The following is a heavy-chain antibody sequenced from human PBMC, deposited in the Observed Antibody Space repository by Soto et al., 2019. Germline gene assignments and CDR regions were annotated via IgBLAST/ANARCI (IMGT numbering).Heavy chain of an antibody. J-gene: IGHJ4*01. CDR3: TTDPYITIVRVRFDY. Sequence: EVQLVESGGGLVEPGGSLRLSCAASGFTFSNAWINWVRQAPGKGLEWVGRIKSKTDGGTTDFAATVKGRFAISRDDSKNMVYLQIESLKTEDTAVYYCTTDPYITIVRVRFDYWGHGTLVTVSS. D-gene: IGHD2-2*02. CDR2: IKSKTDGGTT. V-gene: IGHV3-15*07. CDR1: GFTFSNAW.